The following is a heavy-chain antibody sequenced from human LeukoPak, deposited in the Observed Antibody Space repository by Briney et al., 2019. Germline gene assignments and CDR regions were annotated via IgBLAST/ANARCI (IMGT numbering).Heavy chain of an antibody. CDR2: ISSSGITI. CDR1: GFLFSSFE. D-gene: IGHD4-17*01. CDR3: ARDRLHYGEYEKTFDY. Sequence: GGSLRLSCAASGFLFSSFEVNWVRQAPGKGLEWVSYISSSGITIYYADSVKGRFTISRDNAKNSLYLQMNSLRAEDTAVYYCARDRLHYGEYEKTFDYWGQGTLVSVSS. J-gene: IGHJ4*02. V-gene: IGHV3-48*03.